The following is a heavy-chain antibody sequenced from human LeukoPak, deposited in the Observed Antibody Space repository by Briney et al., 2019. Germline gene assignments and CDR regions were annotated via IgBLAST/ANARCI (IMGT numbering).Heavy chain of an antibody. CDR1: GFNISSFG. D-gene: IGHD6-19*01. V-gene: IGHV3-23*01. CDR3: AKGTSSLNYDAFDI. Sequence: GGSLRLSCAASGFNISSFGVNWVRQGPGKGLEWVSGISFIISTWSADSVKGRFTISRDNSKNTVYLQMNSLRDDDTAVYYCAKGTSSLNYDAFDIWGQGTLVTVSS. CDR2: ISFIIST. J-gene: IGHJ3*02.